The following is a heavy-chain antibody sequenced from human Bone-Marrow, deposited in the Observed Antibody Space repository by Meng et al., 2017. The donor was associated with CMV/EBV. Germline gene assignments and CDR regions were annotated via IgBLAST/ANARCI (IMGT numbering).Heavy chain of an antibody. CDR2: MNPNSGNT. V-gene: IGHV1-8*01. Sequence: ASVKVSCKASGYTFTSYDINWVRQATGQGLEWMGWMNPNSGNTGYAQKFQGRVTMTRNTSISPAYMELSKLRSEDAAVYYCARGRERDCSSTCCYTGFDDWGQGTRVTVSS. D-gene: IGHD2-2*02. J-gene: IGHJ4*02. CDR3: ARGRERDCSSTCCYTGFDD. CDR1: GYTFTSYD.